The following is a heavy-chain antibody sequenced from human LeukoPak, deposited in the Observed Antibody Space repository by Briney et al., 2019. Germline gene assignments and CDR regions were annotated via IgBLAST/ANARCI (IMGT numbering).Heavy chain of an antibody. V-gene: IGHV4-39*01. Sequence: SETMSLTCTVSGGSISSSSYYWGWIRQPPGKGLEWIGSIYYSGSTYYNPSLKSRVTISLDTSKNQFSLKLSSVTAADTAVYYCARRPPYYYDSSGSDYFDFWGQGTLVTVSS. CDR2: IYYSGST. CDR1: GGSISSSSYY. D-gene: IGHD3-22*01. J-gene: IGHJ4*02. CDR3: ARRPPYYYDSSGSDYFDF.